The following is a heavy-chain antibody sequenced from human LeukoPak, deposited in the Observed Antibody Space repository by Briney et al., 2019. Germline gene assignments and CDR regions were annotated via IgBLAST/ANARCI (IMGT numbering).Heavy chain of an antibody. CDR3: AKDGTIVVVPAAIGNFDY. V-gene: IGHV3-30*02. D-gene: IGHD2-2*01. J-gene: IGHJ4*02. CDR2: IRYDGSNK. Sequence: GGSLRLSCAASGFTFSSYGMHWVRQAPGKGLEWVAFIRYDGSNKYYADSVKCRVTTSRDNSKNTLYLQMNSLRAEDTAVYYCAKDGTIVVVPAAIGNFDYWGPGTLVTVSS. CDR1: GFTFSSYG.